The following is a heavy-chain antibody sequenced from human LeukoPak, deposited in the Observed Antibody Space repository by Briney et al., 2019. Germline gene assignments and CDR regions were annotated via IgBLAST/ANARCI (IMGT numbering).Heavy chain of an antibody. V-gene: IGHV4-59*01. J-gene: IGHJ5*02. CDR2: IYYSGST. CDR1: GGSISSYY. CDR3: ARGARLDWFDP. Sequence: PSETLSLTCTVSGGSISSYYWSWIRQPPGKGLEWIGYIYYSGSTNYNPSLKSRVTISVDTSKNQFSLKLSSVTAADTAVYYCARGARLDWFDPWGQGTLVTVSS.